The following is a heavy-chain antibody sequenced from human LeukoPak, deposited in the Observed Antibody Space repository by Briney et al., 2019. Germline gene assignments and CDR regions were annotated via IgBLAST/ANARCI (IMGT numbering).Heavy chain of an antibody. CDR1: GGSISSGGYY. V-gene: IGHV4-31*11. Sequence: TSETLSLTCAVSGGSISSGGYYWRWIRQHPEKGLEWNGYIYYSGSTYYHPSLKSRVTISVDTSKNQFSLKLSSVTAADTAVYYCARDRRDGYNYHYYDYWGQGTLVTVSS. CDR3: ARDRRDGYNYHYYDY. J-gene: IGHJ4*02. D-gene: IGHD5-24*01. CDR2: IYYSGST.